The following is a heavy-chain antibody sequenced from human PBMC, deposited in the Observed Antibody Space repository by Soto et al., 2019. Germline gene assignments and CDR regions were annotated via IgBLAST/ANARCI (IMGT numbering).Heavy chain of an antibody. D-gene: IGHD3-10*01. V-gene: IGHV4-39*02. CDR3: ARDQDYYGSGSPPVDY. J-gene: IGHJ4*02. CDR2: IYYSGST. Sequence: QLQLQESGPGLVKPSETLSLTCTVSGGSISSSSYYWGWIRQPPGKGLEWIGSIYYSGSTYYNPSLKSRVTISVDTSKNQFSLKLSSVTAADTAVYYCARDQDYYGSGSPPVDYWGQGTLVTVSS. CDR1: GGSISSSSYY.